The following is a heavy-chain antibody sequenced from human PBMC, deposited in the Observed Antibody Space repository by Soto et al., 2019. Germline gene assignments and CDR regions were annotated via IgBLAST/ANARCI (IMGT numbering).Heavy chain of an antibody. V-gene: IGHV3-30-3*01. D-gene: IGHD3-9*01. CDR2: ISYDGSNK. J-gene: IGHJ4*02. CDR3: ARVSGYYDILTGYYGPLDY. Sequence: QVQLVESGGGVVQPGRSLRLSCAASGFTFSSYAMHWVRQAPGKGLEWVAVISYDGSNKYYADSVKGRFIISRDNSKNTLYLQMNSLRAEDTAVYYCARVSGYYDILTGYYGPLDYWGQGTLVTVSS. CDR1: GFTFSSYA.